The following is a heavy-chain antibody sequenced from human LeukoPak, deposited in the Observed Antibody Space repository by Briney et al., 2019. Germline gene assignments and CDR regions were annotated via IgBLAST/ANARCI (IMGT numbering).Heavy chain of an antibody. V-gene: IGHV4-39*07. CDR3: ARDLMVRGIRVALDI. CDR1: GGSISSSSYY. D-gene: IGHD3-10*01. J-gene: IGHJ3*02. CDR2: IYYSGST. Sequence: SETLSLTCTVSGGSISSSSYYWGWIRQPPGRGLEWIGSIYYSGSTYYNPSLKSRVTISLDKSKNQISLKLSSVTAADTAVYYCARDLMVRGIRVALDIWGQGTVVTVSS.